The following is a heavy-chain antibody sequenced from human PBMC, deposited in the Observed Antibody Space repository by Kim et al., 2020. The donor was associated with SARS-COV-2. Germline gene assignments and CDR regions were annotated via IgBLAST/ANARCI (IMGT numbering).Heavy chain of an antibody. CDR3: ARVGAYYILTGSYYYYGMDV. D-gene: IGHD3-9*01. J-gene: IGHJ6*02. V-gene: IGHV3-48*03. Sequence: GRFTISRDNAKKSLYLQMNSLGAEDTAVYYCARVGAYYILTGSYYYYGMDVWGQGTTVTVSS.